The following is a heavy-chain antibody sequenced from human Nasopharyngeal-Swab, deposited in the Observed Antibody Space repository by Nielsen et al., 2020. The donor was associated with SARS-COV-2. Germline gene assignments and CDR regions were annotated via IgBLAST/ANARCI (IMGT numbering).Heavy chain of an antibody. J-gene: IGHJ4*02. V-gene: IGHV4-31*02. CDR2: IYYSGST. CDR3: ARAYFYYYDSSGYYYNYFDY. Sequence: WIRQPPGKGLEWIGYIYYSGSTYYNPSLKSRVTISVDTSKNQFSLKLNSVTAADTAVYYCARAYFYYYDSSGYYYNYFDYWGQGTLVTVSS. D-gene: IGHD3-22*01.